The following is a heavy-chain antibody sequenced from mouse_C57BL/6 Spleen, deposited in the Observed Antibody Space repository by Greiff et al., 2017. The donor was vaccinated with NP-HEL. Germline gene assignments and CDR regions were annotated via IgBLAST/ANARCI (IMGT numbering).Heavy chain of an antibody. CDR2: INYDGSST. J-gene: IGHJ3*01. D-gene: IGHD1-1*01. V-gene: IGHV5-16*01. CDR1: GFTFSDYY. CDR3: ARDEGYYGSSWFAY. Sequence: EVHLVESEGGLVQPGSSMKLSCTASGFTFSDYYMAWVRQVPEKGLEWVANINYDGSSTYYLDSLKSRFIISRDNAKNILYLQMSSLKSEDTATYYCARDEGYYGSSWFAYWGQGTLVTVSA.